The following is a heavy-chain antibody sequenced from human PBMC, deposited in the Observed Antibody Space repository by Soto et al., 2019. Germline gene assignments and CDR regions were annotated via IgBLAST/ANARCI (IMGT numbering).Heavy chain of an antibody. CDR1: GGSISSYY. V-gene: IGHV4-59*01. CDR3: ARIPIVVVPAASLGYYYYGMDV. J-gene: IGHJ6*02. CDR2: IYYSGST. Sequence: SETLSLTCTVSGGSISSYYWSWIRQPPWKGLEWIGYIYYSGSTNYNPSLKSRVTISVDTSKNQFSLKLSSVTAADTAVYYCARIPIVVVPAASLGYYYYGMDVWGQGTTVTVSS. D-gene: IGHD2-2*01.